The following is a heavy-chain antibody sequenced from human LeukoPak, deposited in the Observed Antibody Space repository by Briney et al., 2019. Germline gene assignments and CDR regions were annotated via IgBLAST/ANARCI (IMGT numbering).Heavy chain of an antibody. J-gene: IGHJ4*02. Sequence: GGSLRLSCAASGFTFSSNAMHWVRQAPGKGLEYVSAISSNGGSTYYANSVKGRFTISRDNSKNTLYLQMGSLRAEDMAVYYCARAQYYYGSGNQVDYFDYWGQGTLVTVSS. CDR1: GFTFSSNA. CDR2: ISSNGGST. V-gene: IGHV3-64*01. CDR3: ARAQYYYGSGNQVDYFDY. D-gene: IGHD3-10*01.